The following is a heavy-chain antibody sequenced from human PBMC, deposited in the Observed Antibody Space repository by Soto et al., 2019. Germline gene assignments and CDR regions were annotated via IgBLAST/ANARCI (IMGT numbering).Heavy chain of an antibody. CDR3: VKDRYDILTGYPIQYGMDV. J-gene: IGHJ6*02. CDR2: ISCDGSNK. Sequence: GESLRLSCAASGFTFSSYGMHWVRQAPGKGLEWVAVISCDGSNKYYADSVKGRFTISRDNSKNTLYLQVNSLRAEDTAVYYCVKDRYDILTGYPIQYGMDVWGQGTTVTVSS. CDR1: GFTFSSYG. D-gene: IGHD3-9*01. V-gene: IGHV3-30*18.